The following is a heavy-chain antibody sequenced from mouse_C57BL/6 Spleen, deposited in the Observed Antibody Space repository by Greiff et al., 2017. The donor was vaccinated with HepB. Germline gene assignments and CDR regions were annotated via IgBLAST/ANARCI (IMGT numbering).Heavy chain of an antibody. J-gene: IGHJ4*01. CDR1: GYTFTRYW. CDR3: ARWGAMDD. V-gene: IGHV1-72*01. Sequence: VQLQPPGAALVQPGASVTLSCTASGYTFTRYWMPWVTQMPGRGLAWIGRIAPNSGGTKYNEKFRSKATLTVDNPSSTDYMQLSSLTSEDSAVYYCARWGAMDDWGQGTAVTVSS. CDR2: IAPNSGGT.